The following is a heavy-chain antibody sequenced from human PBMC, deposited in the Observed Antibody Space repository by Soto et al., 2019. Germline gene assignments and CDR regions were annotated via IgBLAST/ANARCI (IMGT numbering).Heavy chain of an antibody. CDR1: GYTFTSYG. Sequence: GASVKVSCKASGYTFTSYGIIWVRQAPGQGLEWMGWISAYNGNTNYAQKLQGRVTMTTDTSTSTAYMELRSLRSDDTAVYYCARFSVTAIRGESNWFDPWGQGTLVTVSS. V-gene: IGHV1-18*01. CDR3: ARFSVTAIRGESNWFDP. J-gene: IGHJ5*02. D-gene: IGHD2-21*02. CDR2: ISAYNGNT.